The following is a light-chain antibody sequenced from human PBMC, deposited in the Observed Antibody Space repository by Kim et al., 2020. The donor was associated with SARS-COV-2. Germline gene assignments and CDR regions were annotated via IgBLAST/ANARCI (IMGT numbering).Light chain of an antibody. V-gene: IGLV3-19*01. J-gene: IGLJ2*01. CDR3: NSRDSNDNVV. Sequence: SSELTQDPAVSVALGQTVRITCQGDSLRTYYATWYQQKPGQAPIVVIYGKNNRPSGIPDRFSGSSSGNTASLTITGSQAGEEGDYYCNSRDSNDNVVFGG. CDR2: GKN. CDR1: SLRTYY.